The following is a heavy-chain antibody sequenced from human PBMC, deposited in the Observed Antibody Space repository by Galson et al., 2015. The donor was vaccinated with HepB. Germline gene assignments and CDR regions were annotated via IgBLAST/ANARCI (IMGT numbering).Heavy chain of an antibody. Sequence: SVKVSCKASGGTFSSYAISWVRQAPGQGLEWMGGIIPIFGTANYAQKFQGRVTITADESTSTAYMELSSLRSEDTAVYYCARDLTGDRNWFDPWGQGTLVTVSS. CDR1: GGTFSSYA. D-gene: IGHD7-27*01. CDR3: ARDLTGDRNWFDP. CDR2: IIPIFGTA. V-gene: IGHV1-69*13. J-gene: IGHJ5*02.